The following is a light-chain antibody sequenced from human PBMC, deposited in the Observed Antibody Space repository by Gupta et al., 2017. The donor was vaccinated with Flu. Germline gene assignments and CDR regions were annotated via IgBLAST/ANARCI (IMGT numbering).Light chain of an antibody. V-gene: IGKV3-11*01. CDR2: DAS. J-gene: IGKJ2*01. Sequence: EIVLTQSPATLSLSPGERVTLSCRASQSVSSYLAWYQQKPGQAPRLLIYDASNRAKGIPASFSGSGAGTDFTLTISSLDPEDFEVYYCQQRTNWPPLYNFGQGTKLEIK. CDR1: QSVSSY. CDR3: QQRTNWPPLYN.